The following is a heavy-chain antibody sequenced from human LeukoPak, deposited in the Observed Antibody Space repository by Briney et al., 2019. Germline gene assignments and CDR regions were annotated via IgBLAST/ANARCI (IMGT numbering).Heavy chain of an antibody. D-gene: IGHD6-13*01. V-gene: IGHV3-23*01. CDR1: GFTFSSYA. CDR3: PLIPAAGRGEQYYLDS. Sequence: PGGSLRLSCAASGFTFSSYAMSWVRQAPGKGLEWVSAISGSGGSTYYADSVKGRFTISRDNSKNTLYLQMNSLRAEDTAVYYCPLIPAAGRGEQYYLDSWGQGTLVTASP. J-gene: IGHJ4*02. CDR2: ISGSGGST.